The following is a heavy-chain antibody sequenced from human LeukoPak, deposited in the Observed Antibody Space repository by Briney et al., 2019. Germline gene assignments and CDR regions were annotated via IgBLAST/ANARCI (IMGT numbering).Heavy chain of an antibody. CDR1: GFTFSSYA. J-gene: IGHJ4*02. V-gene: IGHV3-23*01. CDR2: ISGSGGST. D-gene: IGHD3-3*01. Sequence: GGSLRLSCAASGFTFSSYAMSWVRQAPGKGLEWVSAISGSGGSTYYADSVKGRFTISRDNSKNTLYLQMNSLRAEDTAVYYCLNQGTIFGVVTPSVTALDYWGQGTLVTVSS. CDR3: LNQGTIFGVVTPSVTALDY.